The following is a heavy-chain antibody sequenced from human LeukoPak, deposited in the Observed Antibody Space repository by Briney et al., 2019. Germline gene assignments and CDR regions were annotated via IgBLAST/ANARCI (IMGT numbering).Heavy chain of an antibody. CDR2: IYYSGST. V-gene: IGHV4-39*07. CDR1: GGSISSSSYY. D-gene: IGHD3-22*01. Sequence: SETLSLTCTVSGGSISSSSYYWGWIRQPPGKGLEWIGSIYYSGSTWSSLKSRVTISIDTSKNKFSLKLSSVTAADTAVYYCAREPYYYYDSSGYRLDAFDIWGQGTMVTVSS. J-gene: IGHJ3*02. CDR3: AREPYYYYDSSGYRLDAFDI.